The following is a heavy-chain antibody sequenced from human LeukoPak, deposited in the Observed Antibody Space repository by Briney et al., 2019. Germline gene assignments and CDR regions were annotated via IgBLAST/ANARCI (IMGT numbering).Heavy chain of an antibody. CDR1: GFTFSSYA. D-gene: IGHD3-3*01. CDR3: ARDGVSALNLYSDL. V-gene: IGHV4-4*07. Sequence: GSLRLPCAASGFTFSSYAMSWIRQPAGKGLEWIGRIYTSGSTNYNPSLKSRVTISVDTSKNQFSLKLSSVTAADTAVYYCARDGVSALNLYSDLWGRGTLVTVSS. CDR2: IYTSGST. J-gene: IGHJ2*01.